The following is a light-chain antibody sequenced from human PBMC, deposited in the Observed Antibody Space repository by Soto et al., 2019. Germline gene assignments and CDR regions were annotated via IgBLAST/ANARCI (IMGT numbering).Light chain of an antibody. Sequence: QSVLTQSPSASGSPGQSVTISCTGTSSDVGGHNYVSWYQHHPGKAPKLIIYEVSKRPSGVPDRFSGSKSGNMASLTVSGLQAEDEAVYYCSSTAGNNNLVFGGGTKLTVL. CDR3: SSTAGNNNLV. CDR2: EVS. J-gene: IGLJ3*02. CDR1: SSDVGGHNY. V-gene: IGLV2-8*01.